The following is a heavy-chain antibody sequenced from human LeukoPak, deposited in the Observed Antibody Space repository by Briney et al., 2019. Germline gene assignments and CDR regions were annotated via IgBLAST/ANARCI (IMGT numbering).Heavy chain of an antibody. CDR1: GYTFTSYG. CDR3: ALYYCSSTSCYTDY. Sequence: ASVKVSCKASGYTFTSYGISWVRQAPGQGLEWMGWISAYNGNTNYAQKLQGRATMTTDTSKSTAYMELRSLRSDDTAVYYCALYYCSSTSCYTDYWGQGTLVTVSS. V-gene: IGHV1-18*01. CDR2: ISAYNGNT. J-gene: IGHJ4*02. D-gene: IGHD2-2*02.